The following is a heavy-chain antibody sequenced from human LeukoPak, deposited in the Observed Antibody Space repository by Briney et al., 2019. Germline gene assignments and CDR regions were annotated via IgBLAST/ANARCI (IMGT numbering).Heavy chain of an antibody. CDR1: GGTFSSYA. V-gene: IGHV1-69*04. D-gene: IGHD6-19*01. Sequence: SVKVSCKASGGTFSSYAISWVRQAPGQGLEWVGRIIPILGIANYAQKFQGRVTITADKSTSTAYMELSSLRSEDTAVYYCARDRGIAVAGENWFDPWGQGTLVTVSS. CDR3: ARDRGIAVAGENWFDP. J-gene: IGHJ5*02. CDR2: IIPILGIA.